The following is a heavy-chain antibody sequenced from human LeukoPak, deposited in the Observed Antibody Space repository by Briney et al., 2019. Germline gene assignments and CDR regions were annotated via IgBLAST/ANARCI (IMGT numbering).Heavy chain of an antibody. CDR1: GYTFTSYD. Sequence: ASVKVSCKASGYTFTSYDINWVRQATGQGLEWMGWMNPNSGNTGYAQKFQGRATMTRNTSISTAYMELSSLRSEDTAVYYCAREFRREYSSGWYVFPWGQGTLVTVSS. J-gene: IGHJ5*02. CDR3: AREFRREYSSGWYVFP. V-gene: IGHV1-8*01. D-gene: IGHD6-19*01. CDR2: MNPNSGNT.